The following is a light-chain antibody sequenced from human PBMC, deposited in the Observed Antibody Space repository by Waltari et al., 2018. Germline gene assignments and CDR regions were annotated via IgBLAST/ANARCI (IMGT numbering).Light chain of an antibody. J-gene: IGLJ3*02. CDR2: EVN. CDR3: CSYAGSIPVV. CDR1: SSDFGHYNL. Sequence: QSALTQPASVSGSPGQSITIPCTGTSSDFGHYNLVSWYQQHPGKAPKLMIYEVNKRSSGVSNRFSGFRSGNTASLTISGLQAEDEADYYCCSYAGSIPVVFGGGTKLTVL. V-gene: IGLV2-23*02.